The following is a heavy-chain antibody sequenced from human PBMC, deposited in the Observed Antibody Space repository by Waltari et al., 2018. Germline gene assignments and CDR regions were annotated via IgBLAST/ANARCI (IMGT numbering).Heavy chain of an antibody. CDR1: GGSISSHY. J-gene: IGHJ4*02. V-gene: IGHV4-59*11. Sequence: QVQLQESGPGLVKPSETLSLTCTVSGGSISSHYWSWIRQPPGKGLEWIGYIYYSGSTNYNPSLKSRVTISVDTSKNQFSLKLSSVTAADTAVYYCARGPLVIPKYYFDFWGQGSLVTVSS. CDR3: ARGPLVIPKYYFDF. CDR2: IYYSGST. D-gene: IGHD1-26*01.